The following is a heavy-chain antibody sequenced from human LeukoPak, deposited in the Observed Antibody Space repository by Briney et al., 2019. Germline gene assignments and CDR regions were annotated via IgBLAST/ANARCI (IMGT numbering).Heavy chain of an antibody. J-gene: IGHJ4*02. V-gene: IGHV3-74*01. CDR1: GNYW. D-gene: IGHD2/OR15-2a*01. Sequence: GGSLRLSCAAAGNYWMHWVRQAPGKGLVWVSHINSDGSWTSYADSVKGRFTISKDNAKNTVYLQMNSLRAEDTAVYYCVSFYETYWGRGTLVTVSS. CDR3: VSFYETY. CDR2: INSDGSWT.